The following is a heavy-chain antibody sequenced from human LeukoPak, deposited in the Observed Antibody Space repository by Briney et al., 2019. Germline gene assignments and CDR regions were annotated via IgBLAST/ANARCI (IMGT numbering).Heavy chain of an antibody. CDR3: ARDETTVGYIVIAVAGTFDY. CDR1: GYTFTGYY. Sequence: ASVKVSCKASGYTFTGYYMHWVRQAPGQGLEWMGWINPNSGGTNYAQKFRGRVTMTRDTSISTAYMELSRLRSDDTAVYYCARDETTVGYIVIAVAGTFDYWGQGTLVTVSS. D-gene: IGHD6-19*01. CDR2: INPNSGGT. J-gene: IGHJ4*02. V-gene: IGHV1-2*02.